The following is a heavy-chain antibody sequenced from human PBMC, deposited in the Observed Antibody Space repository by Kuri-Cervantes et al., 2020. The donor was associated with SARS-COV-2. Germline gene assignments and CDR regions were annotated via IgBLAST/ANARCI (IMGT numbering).Heavy chain of an antibody. CDR1: GGTFSSYA. V-gene: IGHV1-69*13. J-gene: IGHJ2*01. CDR3: ARDFYGDYVWYFDL. Sequence: SVKVSCKASGGTFSSYAISWVRQAPGQGLEWMGGIIPIFGTANYAQKFQGRVTITADESTSTAYMELSSLRSEDTAVYYCARDFYGDYVWYFDLWGRGTLVTVSS. CDR2: IIPIFGTA. D-gene: IGHD4-17*01.